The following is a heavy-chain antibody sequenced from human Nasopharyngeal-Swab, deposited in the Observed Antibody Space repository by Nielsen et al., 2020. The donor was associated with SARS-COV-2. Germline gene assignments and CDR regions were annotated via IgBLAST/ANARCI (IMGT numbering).Heavy chain of an antibody. D-gene: IGHD3-10*01. Sequence: GSLKISCAASGFTFSSYGMHWVRQAPGKGLEWVAVISYDGSNKYYADSVKGRFTISRDNSKNTLYLQMNSLRAEDTAVYYCRGLYGSGSYYSPDFDYWGQGTLVTVSS. CDR3: RGLYGSGSYYSPDFDY. CDR2: ISYDGSNK. CDR1: GFTFSSYG. J-gene: IGHJ4*02. V-gene: IGHV3-30*03.